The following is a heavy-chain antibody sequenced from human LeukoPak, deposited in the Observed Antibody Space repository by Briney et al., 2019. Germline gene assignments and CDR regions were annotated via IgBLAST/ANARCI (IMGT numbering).Heavy chain of an antibody. Sequence: GGSLRLSCAASGFTFSSYSMNWVRQAPGKGLEWVSSISSSSSYIYYADSVKGRFTISRDNSKNTLYLQMNSLRAEDTAVYYCAKDLTTMVRGAPSWGQGTLVTVSS. V-gene: IGHV3-21*04. D-gene: IGHD3-10*01. CDR2: ISSSSSYI. J-gene: IGHJ4*02. CDR1: GFTFSSYS. CDR3: AKDLTTMVRGAPS.